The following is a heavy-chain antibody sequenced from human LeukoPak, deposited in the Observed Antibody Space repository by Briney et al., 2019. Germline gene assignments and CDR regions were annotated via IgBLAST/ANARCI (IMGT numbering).Heavy chain of an antibody. V-gene: IGHV4-59*11. D-gene: IGHD3-16*01. Sequence: SETLSLTCTVSSGSISSHHWSWIRQPPGKGLEWIGYISYSESTNYNPSLRNRVTISLDTSKSQFSLKLSSVTAADTAVFYCARGKPAYGKPPPRG. CDR1: SGSISSHH. CDR2: ISYSEST. CDR3: ARGKPAYGKPPP. J-gene: IGHJ1*01.